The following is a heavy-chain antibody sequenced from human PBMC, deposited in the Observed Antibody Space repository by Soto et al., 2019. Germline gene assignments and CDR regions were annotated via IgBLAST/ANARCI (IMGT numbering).Heavy chain of an antibody. CDR1: GASISSDNR. CDR2: ISQSGTT. J-gene: IGHJ6*02. CDR3: AKKVLAALRLYYFFGLDV. D-gene: IGHD2-15*01. V-gene: IGHV4-4*02. Sequence: SETLSLTCAVSGASISSDNRWTWVRQPPGEGLEWIGEISQSGTTKYNPSLASRVTISVDKSKNQFSLRLTSMTAADTAVYYCAKKVLAALRLYYFFGLDVWGQGTTVTVSS.